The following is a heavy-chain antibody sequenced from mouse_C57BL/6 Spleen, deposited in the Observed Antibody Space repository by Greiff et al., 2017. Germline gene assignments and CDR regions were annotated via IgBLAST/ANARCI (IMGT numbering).Heavy chain of an antibody. V-gene: IGHV14-3*01. CDR1: GFNIKNTY. Sequence: EVQLQQSVAELVRPGASVKLSCTASGFNIKNTYMPWVKQRPEQGLEWIGRIDPANGNTKYAPKFQGKATITADTSSNTAYLQLSSLTSEDTAIYYCARGGDDYDPYFDYWGQGATLTGSS. CDR3: ARGGDDYDPYFDY. CDR2: IDPANGNT. J-gene: IGHJ2*01. D-gene: IGHD2-4*01.